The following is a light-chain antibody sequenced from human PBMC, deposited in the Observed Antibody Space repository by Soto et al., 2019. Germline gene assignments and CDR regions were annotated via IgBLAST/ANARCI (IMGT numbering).Light chain of an antibody. Sequence: QSALTQPASVSGSPGQSITISCTGTSSDVGGYNYVSWSQQHPGKAPQLMIYEVSNRPSGVSNRFSGSKSGNTDSLTISGLQAEDEADYYCSSYTSSSTYVFGTGTKVTVL. J-gene: IGLJ1*01. CDR2: EVS. CDR1: SSDVGGYNY. V-gene: IGLV2-14*01. CDR3: SSYTSSSTYV.